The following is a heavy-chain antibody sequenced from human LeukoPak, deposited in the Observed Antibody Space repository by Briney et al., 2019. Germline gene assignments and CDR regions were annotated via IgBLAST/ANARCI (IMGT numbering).Heavy chain of an antibody. V-gene: IGHV1-46*01. D-gene: IGHD2-21*01. CDR2: IKPGDGST. CDR3: ARGDSGQFVY. CDR1: GYTFTTYF. J-gene: IGHJ4*02. Sequence: ASVKVSCKASGYTFTTYFLHWVRQAPGQGLEWMAFIKPGDGSTTYAQKFQGRVNVTRDTSTGTLYRELSSLRSDDTAVYYCARGDSGQFVYWGQGTLVTVSS.